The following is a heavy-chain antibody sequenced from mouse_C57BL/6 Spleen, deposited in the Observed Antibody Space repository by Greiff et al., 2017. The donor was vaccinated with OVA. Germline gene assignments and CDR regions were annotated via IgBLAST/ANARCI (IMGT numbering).Heavy chain of an antibody. CDR1: GYAFSSYW. V-gene: IGHV1-80*01. J-gene: IGHJ2*01. CDR2: IYPGDGDT. Sequence: VQLQQSGAELVKPGASVKISCKASGYAFSSYWMNWVKQRPGKGLEWIGQIYPGDGDTNYNGKFKGKATLTADKSSSTAYMQLSSLTSEDSAVYFCAREDYDYDGYYFDYWGQGTTLTVSS. D-gene: IGHD2-4*01. CDR3: AREDYDYDGYYFDY.